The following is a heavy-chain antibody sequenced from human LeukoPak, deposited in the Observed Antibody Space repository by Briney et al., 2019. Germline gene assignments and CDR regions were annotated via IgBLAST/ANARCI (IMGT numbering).Heavy chain of an antibody. CDR3: AKEDAVYDILTGYSYYFDY. Sequence: GGSLRLSCAASGFTFSSYGMHWVRQAPGKGLEWVAFIRYDGSNKYYADSVKRRFTISRDNSKNTLYLQMNSLRAEDTAVYYCAKEDAVYDILTGYSYYFDYWGQGTLVTVSS. CDR1: GFTFSSYG. CDR2: IRYDGSNK. V-gene: IGHV3-30*02. D-gene: IGHD3-9*01. J-gene: IGHJ4*02.